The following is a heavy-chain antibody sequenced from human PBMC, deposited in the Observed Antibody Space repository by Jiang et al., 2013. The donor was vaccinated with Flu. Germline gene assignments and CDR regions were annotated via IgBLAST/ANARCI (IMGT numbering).Heavy chain of an antibody. V-gene: IGHV4-61*01. CDR2: IYYSGST. D-gene: IGHD6-19*01. CDR1: GGSVSSGSYY. CDR3: ARSIAVAGTNRWFDP. J-gene: IGHJ5*02. Sequence: LLKPSETLSLTCTVSGGSVSSGSYYWSWIRQPPGKGLEWVGYIYYSGSTNYNPSLKSRVTISVDTSKNQFSLKLSSVTAADTAVYYCARSIAVAGTNRWFDPWGQGTLVTVSS.